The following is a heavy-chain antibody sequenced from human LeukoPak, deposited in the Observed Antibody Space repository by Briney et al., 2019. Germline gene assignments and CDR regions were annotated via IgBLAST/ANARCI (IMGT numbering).Heavy chain of an antibody. CDR1: GGTFSSYA. V-gene: IGHV1-69*05. CDR2: IIPIFGTA. CDR3: ARVAGGNYDILTGYYYMDV. J-gene: IGHJ6*03. D-gene: IGHD3-9*01. Sequence: SVTVSCKASGGTFSSYAISWVRQAPGQGLEWMGGIIPIFGTANYAQKLQGRVTITTDESTSTAYMELSSLRSEDTAVYYCARVAGGNYDILTGYYYMDVWGKGTTVTVSS.